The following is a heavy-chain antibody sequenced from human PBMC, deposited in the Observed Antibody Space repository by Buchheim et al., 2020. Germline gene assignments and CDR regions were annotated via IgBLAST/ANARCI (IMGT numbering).Heavy chain of an antibody. CDR2: IDPSDSYT. D-gene: IGHD6-13*01. CDR1: GYSFTSYW. J-gene: IGHJ5*02. Sequence: EVQLVQSGAEVKKPGESLRISCKGSGYSFTSYWISWVRQMPGKGLEWMGRIDPSDSYTNYSPSFQAHVTISADKSISTAYLQWSSLKASDTAMYYCARHDSSSWYLVGNWFDPWGQGTL. V-gene: IGHV5-10-1*01. CDR3: ARHDSSSWYLVGNWFDP.